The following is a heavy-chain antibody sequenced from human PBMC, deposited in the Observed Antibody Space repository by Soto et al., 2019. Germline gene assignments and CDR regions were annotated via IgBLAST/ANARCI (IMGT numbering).Heavy chain of an antibody. J-gene: IGHJ4*02. V-gene: IGHV3-23*01. D-gene: IGHD3-22*01. CDR3: AKPISGYYAPSDH. Sequence: PGGSLRLSCAASGFTLSSFAMSWVRQAPGKGLEWVSVISDSGGSTYYADSVRGRFTISRDNSKSTLFLQMNSLRGDDTAIYYCAKPISGYYAPSDHWGQGTQVTVSS. CDR2: ISDSGGST. CDR1: GFTLSSFA.